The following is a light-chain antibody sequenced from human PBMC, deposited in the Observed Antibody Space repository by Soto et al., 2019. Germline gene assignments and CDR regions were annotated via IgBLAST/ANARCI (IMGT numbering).Light chain of an antibody. CDR3: QQYNNWPTIT. V-gene: IGKV3-15*01. CDR1: PSVSSK. Sequence: ERVMTQPQATVSVSPGERATLSCRDRPSVSSKLAWYHPPPCHAPSVLIYCASTRATGSPARFSGSGSGTEFTLTISSLQSEDLAVYYCQQYNNWPTITVGQGTQLEIK. J-gene: IGKJ5*01. CDR2: CAS.